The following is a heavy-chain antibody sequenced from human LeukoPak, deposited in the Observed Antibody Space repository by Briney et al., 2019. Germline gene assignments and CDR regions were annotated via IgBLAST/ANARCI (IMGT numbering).Heavy chain of an antibody. J-gene: IGHJ4*02. Sequence: SVKVSCKASGGTFSSYAISWVRQAPGQGLEWMGRIIPILGIANYAQKFQGRVTITADKSTSTAYMELSSLRSEDAAVYYCARGKLRRDGYNDFDYWGQGTLVTVSS. V-gene: IGHV1-69*04. CDR1: GGTFSSYA. CDR2: IIPILGIA. CDR3: ARGKLRRDGYNDFDY. D-gene: IGHD5-24*01.